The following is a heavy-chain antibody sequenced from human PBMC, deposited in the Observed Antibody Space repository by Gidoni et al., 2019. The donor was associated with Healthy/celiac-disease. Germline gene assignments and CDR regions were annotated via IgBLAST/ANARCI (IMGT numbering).Heavy chain of an antibody. CDR2: INHSGST. CDR1: GGSFSGYY. J-gene: IGHJ4*02. CDR3: ARGLIY. Sequence: QVQLQQWCAGLLKPSETLSLTCAVYGGSFSGYYWSWIRQPPGKGLEWIGEINHSGSTNYNPSLKSRVTISVDTSKNQFPLTLSSVTAADTAVYYCARGLIYWGQGTLVTVSS. V-gene: IGHV4-34*01.